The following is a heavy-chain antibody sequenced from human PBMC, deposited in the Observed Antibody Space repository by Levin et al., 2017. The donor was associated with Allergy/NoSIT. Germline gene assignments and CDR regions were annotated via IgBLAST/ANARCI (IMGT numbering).Heavy chain of an antibody. CDR3: ARDDVEPAGSGAYHYYGLDV. CDR2: ISRNSVTE. CDR1: GLSFSSDG. V-gene: IGHV3-48*02. J-gene: IGHJ6*02. Sequence: SCAASGLSFSSDGMNWVRQAPGKGLEWVAYISRNSVTEKYADSVKGRFTISRDNAKKLLYLEMNSLRDEDTAVYFCARDDVEPAGSGAYHYYGLDVWGQGTTVTVSS. D-gene: IGHD2-2*01.